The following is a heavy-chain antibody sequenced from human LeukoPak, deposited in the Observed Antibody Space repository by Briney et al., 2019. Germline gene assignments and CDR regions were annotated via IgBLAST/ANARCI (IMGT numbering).Heavy chain of an antibody. D-gene: IGHD3-3*01. V-gene: IGHV1-18*01. CDR2: ISAYNGNT. Sequence: ASVKVSCKASGYTFTSYGISWVRQAPGQGLEWMGWISAYNGNTNYAQKLQGRVTVTTDTSTSTAYMELRSLRSDDTAVYYCARDLSPVTIFGVVIIDWFDPWGQGTLVTVSS. CDR3: ARDLSPVTIFGVVIIDWFDP. CDR1: GYTFTSYG. J-gene: IGHJ5*02.